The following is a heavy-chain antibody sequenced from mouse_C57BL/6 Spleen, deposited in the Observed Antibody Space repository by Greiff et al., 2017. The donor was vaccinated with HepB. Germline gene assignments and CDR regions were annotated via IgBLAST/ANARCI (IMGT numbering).Heavy chain of an antibody. J-gene: IGHJ3*01. V-gene: IGHV5-6*01. CDR1: GFTFSSYG. CDR2: ISSGGSYT. CDR3: ARQLRLDRGTY. D-gene: IGHD3-2*02. Sequence: EVHLVESGGDLVKPGGSLKLSCAASGFTFSSYGMSWVRQTPDKRLEWVATISSGGSYTYYPDSVKGRCTISRDNAKNTLYLQMSSLKSEDTAVYYCARQLRLDRGTYWGQGTLVTVSA.